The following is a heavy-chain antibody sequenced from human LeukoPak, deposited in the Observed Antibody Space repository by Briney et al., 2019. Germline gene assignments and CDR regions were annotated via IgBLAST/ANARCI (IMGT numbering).Heavy chain of an antibody. CDR1: GGSISSGGYY. J-gene: IGHJ4*02. V-gene: IGHV4-30-2*01. D-gene: IGHD3-3*01. Sequence: SQTLSLTCTVSGGSISSGGYYWSWIRQPPGKGLEWIGEINHSGSTNYNPSLKSRVTISVDTSKNQFSLKLSSVTAADTAVYYCAGDEYYDFWSGYYNKPHWGQGTLVTVSS. CDR3: AGDEYYDFWSGYYNKPH. CDR2: INHSGST.